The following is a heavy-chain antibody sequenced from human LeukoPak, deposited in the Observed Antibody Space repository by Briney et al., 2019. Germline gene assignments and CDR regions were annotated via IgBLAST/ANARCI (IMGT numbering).Heavy chain of an antibody. V-gene: IGHV3-7*03. CDR3: ATLFLEWPFDY. Sequence: QSGGSLRLSCAVSGFTFSGFWMSWSRQAPGKGLEWVASINSDGSEGYYADVVKGRFTISRDNAKNSLYLQINSLRAEDTAVYYCATLFLEWPFDYWGQGTLVTVSS. D-gene: IGHD3-3*01. J-gene: IGHJ4*02. CDR2: INSDGSEG. CDR1: GFTFSGFW.